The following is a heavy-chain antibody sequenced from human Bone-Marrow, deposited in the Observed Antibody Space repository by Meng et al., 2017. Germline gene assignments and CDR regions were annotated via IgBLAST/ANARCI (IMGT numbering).Heavy chain of an antibody. Sequence: GESLKISCAASGFTFSSYAMSWVRQAPGKGLEWVSAISGSGGSTYYADSVKGRFTISRDNSKNTLYLQMNGLRVEDTAVYYCARGDKRNLGYCSGGSCPHSDYWGQGTLVTVSS. CDR2: ISGSGGST. V-gene: IGHV3-23*01. D-gene: IGHD2-15*01. CDR1: GFTFSSYA. CDR3: ARGDKRNLGYCSGGSCPHSDY. J-gene: IGHJ4*02.